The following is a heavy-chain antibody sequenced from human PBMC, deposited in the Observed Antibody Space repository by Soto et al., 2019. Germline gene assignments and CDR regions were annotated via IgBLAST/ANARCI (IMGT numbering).Heavy chain of an antibody. Sequence: GSLRLSCAASGFTFSSYAMHWVRQAPGKGLEWVAVISYDGSNKYYADSVKGRFTISRDNSKNTLYLQMNSLRAEDTAVYYCARDGVQSYGECPDYWGKGTLVTVSS. CDR3: ARDGVQSYGECPDY. J-gene: IGHJ4*02. CDR1: GFTFSSYA. CDR2: ISYDGSNK. D-gene: IGHD4-17*01. V-gene: IGHV3-30-3*01.